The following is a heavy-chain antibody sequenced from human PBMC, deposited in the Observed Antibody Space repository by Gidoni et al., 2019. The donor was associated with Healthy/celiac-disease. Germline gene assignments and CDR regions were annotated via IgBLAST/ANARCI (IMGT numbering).Heavy chain of an antibody. V-gene: IGHV3-30*04. CDR3: ARGTPYYYDSSGYYPLRY. D-gene: IGHD3-22*01. CDR1: GFTFSSYA. CDR2: ISYDGSNK. J-gene: IGHJ4*02. Sequence: QVKLVESGGGVVQPGRSLRLSCAASGFTFSSYAMHWVRQAPGKGLEWVAVISYDGSNKYYADSVKGRFTISRDNSKNTLYLQMNSLRAEDTAVYYCARGTPYYYDSSGYYPLRYWGQGTLVTVSS.